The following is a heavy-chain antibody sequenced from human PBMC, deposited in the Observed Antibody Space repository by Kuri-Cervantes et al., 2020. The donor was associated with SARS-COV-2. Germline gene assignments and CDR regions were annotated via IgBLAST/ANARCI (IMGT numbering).Heavy chain of an antibody. J-gene: IGHJ4*02. CDR3: ARPYCTTTTCYDGTLDS. Sequence: SVKVSFKASGGTFSSYAVTWVRQVPGQGFEWMGRIIPLFGTTIYAQKFRDRVTFTADKSTNTPYMELSSLRSEDTAVYYCARPYCTTTTCYDGTLDSWGQGTLVTVSS. CDR2: IIPLFGTT. V-gene: IGHV1-69*06. D-gene: IGHD2-2*01. CDR1: GGTFSSYA.